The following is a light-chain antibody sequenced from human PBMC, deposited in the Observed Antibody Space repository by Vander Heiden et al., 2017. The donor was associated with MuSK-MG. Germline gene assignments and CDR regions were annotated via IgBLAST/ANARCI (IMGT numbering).Light chain of an antibody. V-gene: IGKV1-39*01. CDR1: QSISSY. Sequence: DIQMTQSPSSLSASVGDRVTITCRASQSISSYLNWYQQKAGQAPKLLIYAASGLQGGVPSRFTGSGSGTGFTLTINSLRPDDFATYYCQQSYSTPYTFGQGTRLEIK. CDR2: AAS. J-gene: IGKJ2*01. CDR3: QQSYSTPYT.